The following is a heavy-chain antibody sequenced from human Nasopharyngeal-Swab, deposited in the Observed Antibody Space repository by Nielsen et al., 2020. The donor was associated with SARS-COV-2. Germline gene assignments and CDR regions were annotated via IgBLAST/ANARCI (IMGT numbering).Heavy chain of an antibody. V-gene: IGHV7-4-1*02. CDR1: GYTFTNNA. J-gene: IGHJ4*02. CDR2: INTNTGNP. D-gene: IGHD4-11*01. Sequence: ASVKVSCKASGYTFTNNAVNWVRQAPGRGLEWMGRINTNTGNPTYAQGFTGRFVFSLDTSVSTAYLQISSLKAEDTAVYFCTRANSPRPFDYWGQGTLVTVSS. CDR3: TRANSPRPFDY.